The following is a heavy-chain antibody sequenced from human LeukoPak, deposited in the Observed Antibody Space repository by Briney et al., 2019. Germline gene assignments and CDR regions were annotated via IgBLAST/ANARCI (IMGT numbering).Heavy chain of an antibody. V-gene: IGHV1-18*01. D-gene: IGHD3-22*01. CDR3: ARGTYYYDSSGQLPHDY. CDR1: GYTFTSYG. J-gene: IGHJ4*02. Sequence: VASVKVSCKASGYTFTSYGISWVRQAPGQGLEWMGWISAYNGNTNYAQKLQGRVTMTTDTSTSTAYMELRSLRSDDTAVYYRARGTYYYDSSGQLPHDYWGQGTLVTVSS. CDR2: ISAYNGNT.